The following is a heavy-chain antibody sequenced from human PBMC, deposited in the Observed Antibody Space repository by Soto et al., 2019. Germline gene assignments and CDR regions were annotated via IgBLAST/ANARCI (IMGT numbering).Heavy chain of an antibody. CDR3: ACSPPYYYGSGSYYSYYYGMDV. Sequence: QVQLQESGPGLVKPSETLSLTCTVSGGSISSYYWSWIRQPPGKGLEWIGYIYYSGSTNYNPSLKSRGGGAVGGGRGGFSLKLSSVTAADTAVYYCACSPPYYYGSGSYYSYYYGMDVWGQGTTVTVSS. CDR2: IYYSGST. V-gene: IGHV4-59*08. D-gene: IGHD3-10*01. J-gene: IGHJ6*02. CDR1: GGSISSYY.